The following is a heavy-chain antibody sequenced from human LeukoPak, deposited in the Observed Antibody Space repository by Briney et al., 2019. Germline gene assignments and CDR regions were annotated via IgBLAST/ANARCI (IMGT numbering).Heavy chain of an antibody. D-gene: IGHD1-14*01. V-gene: IGHV1-46*01. CDR2: INPSGGDT. CDR3: AREVMDNLRFDY. J-gene: IGHJ4*02. CDR1: VYTFTNYY. Sequence: ASVTVSCKASVYTFTNYYMHWVRQAPGQGLEWMGIINPSGGDTSYAQKFQGRLTMTRDTSTNTVYMELTSLRSEDTAVYYCAREVMDNLRFDYWGQGTLVTVSS.